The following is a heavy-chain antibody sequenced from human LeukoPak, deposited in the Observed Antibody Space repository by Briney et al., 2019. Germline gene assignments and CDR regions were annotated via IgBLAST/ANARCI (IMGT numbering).Heavy chain of an antibody. Sequence: ASVKVSCKASGYTFTGYYMHWVRQAPGQGLEWMGWINPNSGGTNYAQKFQGRVTMTRDTSISTAYMELSRLRSDDTAVYYCARTYYDFWSGYFSPPYYFDYWGQGTLVTVSS. J-gene: IGHJ4*02. CDR1: GYTFTGYY. V-gene: IGHV1-2*02. D-gene: IGHD3-3*01. CDR3: ARTYYDFWSGYFSPPYYFDY. CDR2: INPNSGGT.